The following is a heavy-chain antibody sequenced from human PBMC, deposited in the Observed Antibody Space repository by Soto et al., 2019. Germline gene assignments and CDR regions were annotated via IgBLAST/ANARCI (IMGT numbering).Heavy chain of an antibody. V-gene: IGHV1-69*13. J-gene: IGHJ6*02. Sequence: SVKVSCKXSGGTFSNYDIHWVRQAPGQGLEWMGEIVPIFGTSHYAQKFLGRVTITADESTSTAYMEVNSLTSEDTAVYYCARGRVYYGMDVWGQGTTVTVSS. CDR2: IVPIFGTS. CDR3: ARGRVYYGMDV. CDR1: GGTFSNYD.